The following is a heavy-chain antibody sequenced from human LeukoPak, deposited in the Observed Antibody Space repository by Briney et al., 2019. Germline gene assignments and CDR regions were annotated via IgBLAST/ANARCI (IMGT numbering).Heavy chain of an antibody. V-gene: IGHV4-38-2*02. CDR2: IHHSGST. CDR1: GYSISSGYY. J-gene: IGHJ4*02. Sequence: SETLSLTCTVSGYSISSGYYWGWIRQPPGKGLEWIGSIHHSGSTYYNPSLKSRVTISVDTSRNLFSLNMSSVTAADTAVYYCAREYTLYRSGWFLDYWGQGTVVTVSS. CDR3: AREYTLYRSGWFLDY. D-gene: IGHD6-19*01.